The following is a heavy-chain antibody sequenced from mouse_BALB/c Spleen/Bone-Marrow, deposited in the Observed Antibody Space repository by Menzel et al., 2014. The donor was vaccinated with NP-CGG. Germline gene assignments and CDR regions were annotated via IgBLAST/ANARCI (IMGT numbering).Heavy chain of an antibody. D-gene: IGHD4-1*01. J-gene: IGHJ2*01. CDR3: ARNWAFDY. V-gene: IGHV1-61*01. Sequence: VKLAESGAELVRPGASVKLSCKASGYTFTSYWMNWVRQRPGQGLEWIGMIGPSDSETHYNQMFKDKASLTVDKSSSTAYMQLSSLTSEDSAVYYCARNWAFDYWGQGTTLTVSS. CDR1: GYTFTSYW. CDR2: IGPSDSET.